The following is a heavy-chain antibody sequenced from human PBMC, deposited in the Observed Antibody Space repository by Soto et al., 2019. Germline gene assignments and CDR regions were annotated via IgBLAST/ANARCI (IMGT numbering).Heavy chain of an antibody. Sequence: ASVKVSCKASGYTFTGYYMHWVRQAPGQGLEWMGWINPNSGGTNYAQKFQGWVTMTRDTSISTAYMELSRLRSDDTAVYYCARDGLAPATDRSRRGSFDYWGQGTLVTVSS. V-gene: IGHV1-2*04. CDR1: GYTFTGYY. J-gene: IGHJ4*02. CDR3: ARDGLAPATDRSRRGSFDY. CDR2: INPNSGGT. D-gene: IGHD3-10*01.